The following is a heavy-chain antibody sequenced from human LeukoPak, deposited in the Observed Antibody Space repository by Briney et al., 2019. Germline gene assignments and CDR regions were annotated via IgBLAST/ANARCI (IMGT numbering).Heavy chain of an antibody. V-gene: IGHV3-21*01. D-gene: IGHD3-10*01. CDR1: GFTFRSYS. CDR3: ARDGFGELDY. Sequence: GGSLRLSCAASGFTFRSYSMNWVRQAPGKGLEWVSSISSSSSYIYYADSVKGRFTISRDNAKNSLYLQMNSLRAEDTAVYYCARDGFGELDYWGQGTLVTVSS. J-gene: IGHJ4*02. CDR2: ISSSSSYI.